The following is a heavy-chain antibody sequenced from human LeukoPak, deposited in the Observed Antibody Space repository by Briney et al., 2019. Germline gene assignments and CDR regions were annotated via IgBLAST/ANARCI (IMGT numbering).Heavy chain of an antibody. J-gene: IGHJ2*01. CDR1: GGSITSSPYW. CDR2: IYYSGST. V-gene: IGHV4-61*01. Sequence: PSETLSLICAVSGGSITSSPYWWSWIRQPPGKGLEWIGYIYYSGSTNYNPSLKSRVTISVDTSKNQFSLKLSSVTAADTAVYYCARDPYYDSSTYWYFDLWGRGTLVTVSS. CDR3: ARDPYYDSSTYWYFDL. D-gene: IGHD3-22*01.